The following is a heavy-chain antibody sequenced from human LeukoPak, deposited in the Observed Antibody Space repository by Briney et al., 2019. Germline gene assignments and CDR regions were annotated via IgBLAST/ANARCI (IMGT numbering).Heavy chain of an antibody. V-gene: IGHV3-53*01. Sequence: GGSLRLSCAASGFTVSSNYMSWVRQAPGKGLEWVSVIYSGGSTYYADSVKGRFTISRDNSKNTLYLQMNSLRAEDTAVYYCARVMVDWLSRGDAFDIWGQGTMVTVSS. D-gene: IGHD3-9*01. CDR1: GFTVSSNY. CDR3: ARVMVDWLSRGDAFDI. J-gene: IGHJ3*02. CDR2: IYSGGST.